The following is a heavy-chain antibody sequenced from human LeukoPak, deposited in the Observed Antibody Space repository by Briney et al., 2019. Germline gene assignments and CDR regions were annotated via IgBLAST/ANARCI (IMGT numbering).Heavy chain of an antibody. J-gene: IGHJ2*01. CDR1: GGSISSYY. D-gene: IGHD3-16*02. CDR2: IYYSGST. V-gene: IGHV4-59*01. Sequence: PSETLSLTCTVSGGSISSYYWSWIRQPPGKGLEWIGYIYYSGSTNYNPSLKSRVTISVDTSKNQFSLKLSSVTAADTAVYYCARGYDYVWGSYRYSTGGYFDLWGRGTLVTVSS. CDR3: ARGYDYVWGSYRYSTGGYFDL.